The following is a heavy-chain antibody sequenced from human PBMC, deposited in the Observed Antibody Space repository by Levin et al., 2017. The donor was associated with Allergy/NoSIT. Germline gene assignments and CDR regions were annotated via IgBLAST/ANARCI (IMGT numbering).Heavy chain of an antibody. CDR1: GGSISSYY. V-gene: IGHV4-4*07. J-gene: IGHJ3*02. CDR3: ASGRGGEQLVHFGAFDI. Sequence: KTSETLSLTCTVSGGSISSYYWSWIRQPAGKGLEWIGRIYTSGSTNYNPSLKSRVTMSVDTSKNQFSLKLSSVTAADTAVYYCASGRGGEQLVHFGAFDIWGQGTMVTVSS. D-gene: IGHD6-13*01. CDR2: IYTSGST.